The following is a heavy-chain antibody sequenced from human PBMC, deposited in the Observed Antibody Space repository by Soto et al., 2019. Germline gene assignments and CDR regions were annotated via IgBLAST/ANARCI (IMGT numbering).Heavy chain of an antibody. CDR3: AEDLVGATTWSWFDP. CDR2: ISGSGGST. Sequence: GGSLRLSCAASGFTFSSYAMSWVRQAPGKGLEWVSAISGSGGSTYYADSVKGRFTISRDNSKNTLYLQMNSLRAEDTAVYYCAEDLVGATTWSWFDPWGQGTLVTVSS. D-gene: IGHD1-26*01. CDR1: GFTFSSYA. J-gene: IGHJ5*02. V-gene: IGHV3-23*01.